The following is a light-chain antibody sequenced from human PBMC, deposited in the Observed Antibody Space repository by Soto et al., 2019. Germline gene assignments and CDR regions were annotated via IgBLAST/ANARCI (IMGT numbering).Light chain of an antibody. J-gene: IGKJ1*01. V-gene: IGKV1-39*01. CDR1: QGINSY. Sequence: IKLTQSPSSLSASVGDRVTITCRASQGINSYLNWYQQKSGTAPKLLIYAASTLHTGVPSRFSGRGSGTDFTLTINNLQREDFADYFCQQTYSNLWTFGQGTKVDIK. CDR3: QQTYSNLWT. CDR2: AAS.